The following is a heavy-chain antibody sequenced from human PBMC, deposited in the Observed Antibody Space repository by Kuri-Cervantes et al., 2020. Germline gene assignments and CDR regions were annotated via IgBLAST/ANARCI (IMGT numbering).Heavy chain of an antibody. CDR1: GFSLSTSGVG. Sequence: SGPTLVKPTQTLTLTCTFSGFSLSTSGVGVGWIRQPPGKALEWLALIYWDDDKRYSPSLKSRLTITKDTSKSQVVLTMTNMDPVDTATYYCARIMALGSFYYFDYWGQGTLVTVSS. V-gene: IGHV2-5*02. CDR2: IYWDDDK. J-gene: IGHJ4*02. CDR3: ARIMALGSFYYFDY. D-gene: IGHD3-10*01.